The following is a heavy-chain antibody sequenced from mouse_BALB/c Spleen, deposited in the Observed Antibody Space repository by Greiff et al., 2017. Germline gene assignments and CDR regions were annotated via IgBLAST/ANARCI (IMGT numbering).Heavy chain of an antibody. J-gene: IGHJ4*01. V-gene: IGHV2-6-7*01. CDR1: GFSLTGYG. Sequence: QVQLKESGPGLVAPSQSLSITCTVSGFSLTGYGVNWVRQPPGKGLEWLGMIWGDGSTDYNSALKSRLSISKDNSKSQVFLKMNSLQTDDTARYYCARATMITLGIWDYWGQGTSVTVSS. D-gene: IGHD2-4*01. CDR3: ARATMITLGIWDY. CDR2: IWGDGST.